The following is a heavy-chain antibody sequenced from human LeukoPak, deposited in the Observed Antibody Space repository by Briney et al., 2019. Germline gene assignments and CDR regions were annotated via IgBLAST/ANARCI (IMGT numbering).Heavy chain of an antibody. V-gene: IGHV3-23*01. Sequence: PRGSLRLSCAASGFTFSNYAMSWVRQAPGKGLEWVSTISNSDGSTYNADSVKGRFTISRDNSENTLYLQMNSLKTEDTAVYYCTTDPIVVVAYAFDIWGQGTMVTVSS. D-gene: IGHD2-15*01. J-gene: IGHJ3*02. CDR3: TTDPIVVVAYAFDI. CDR1: GFTFSNYA. CDR2: ISNSDGST.